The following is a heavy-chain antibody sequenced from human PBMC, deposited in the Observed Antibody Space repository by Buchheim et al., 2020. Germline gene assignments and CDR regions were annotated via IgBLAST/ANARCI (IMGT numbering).Heavy chain of an antibody. D-gene: IGHD2-8*01. CDR2: IFYSRP. J-gene: IGHJ3*02. Sequence: QVQLRESGPGLVKASETLSLTCTVSGGSVTGYYWNWVRQPPGKGLEWIGYIFYSRPNYNPSLKSRVTISADTSRRQFSLKLNSVTAADTAVYFCARLEVLRGTNAFDIWGQGT. V-gene: IGHV4-59*02. CDR3: ARLEVLRGTNAFDI. CDR1: GGSVTGYY.